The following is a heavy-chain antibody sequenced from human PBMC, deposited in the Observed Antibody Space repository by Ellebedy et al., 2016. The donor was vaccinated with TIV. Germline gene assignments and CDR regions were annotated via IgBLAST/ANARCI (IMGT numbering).Heavy chain of an antibody. D-gene: IGHD4-17*01. CDR3: ARQNYGDLDFFDY. Sequence: KVSCXGSGYSFTSYWIGWVRQMPGKGLEWMGIIYPGDSDTRYSPSFQGQVTISADKSISTAYLQWSSLKASDTAMYYCARQNYGDLDFFDYWGQGTLVTVSS. CDR1: GYSFTSYW. J-gene: IGHJ4*02. CDR2: IYPGDSDT. V-gene: IGHV5-51*01.